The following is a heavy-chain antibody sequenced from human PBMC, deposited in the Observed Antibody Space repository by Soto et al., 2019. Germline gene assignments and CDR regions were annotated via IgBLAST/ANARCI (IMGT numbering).Heavy chain of an antibody. V-gene: IGHV4-30-2*01. CDR3: ARVKVGDLFRFNWFFDL. CDR2: IFHTGST. J-gene: IGHJ2*01. Sequence: LTCTVSGGSISSGNFSWTWIRQPPGKGLEWIAYIFHTGSTFYNSSLKPRVSISVDRSKNQFSLKLKSVTETDTAVYYCARVKVGDLFRFNWFFDLWGRGTLVTVSS. D-gene: IGHD3-3*01. CDR1: GGSISSGNFS.